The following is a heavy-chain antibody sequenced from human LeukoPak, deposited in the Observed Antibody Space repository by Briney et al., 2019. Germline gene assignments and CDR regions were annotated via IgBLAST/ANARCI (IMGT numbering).Heavy chain of an antibody. J-gene: IGHJ6*03. Sequence: SSETLSLTCTVSGGSISSYYWSWIRQPPGKGLEWIGYIYYSGSTNYNPSLKSRVTISVDTSKNQFSLKLSSVTAADTAVYYCARVVGGSSGYYYYYYMDVWGKGTTVTVSS. CDR2: IYYSGST. V-gene: IGHV4-59*01. CDR1: GGSISSYY. CDR3: ARVVGGSSGYYYYYYMDV. D-gene: IGHD6-6*01.